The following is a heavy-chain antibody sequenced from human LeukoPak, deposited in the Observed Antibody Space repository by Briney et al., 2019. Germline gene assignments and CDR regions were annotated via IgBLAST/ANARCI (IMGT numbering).Heavy chain of an antibody. CDR2: IYYSGST. D-gene: IGHD3-9*01. CDR3: ARPVERNRITISYDI. CDR1: GGSISSSSYY. Sequence: PSETLSLTCSVSGGSISSSSYYWGWIRQPPGKGLEWIGRIYYSGSTYYNPSLKSRVSISVDTSKNQFSLKLSSVTAADTAVYYCARPVERNRITISYDIWGQGTMVTVSS. J-gene: IGHJ3*02. V-gene: IGHV4-39*01.